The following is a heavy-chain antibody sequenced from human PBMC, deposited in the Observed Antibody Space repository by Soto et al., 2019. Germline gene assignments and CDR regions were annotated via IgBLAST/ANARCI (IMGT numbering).Heavy chain of an antibody. CDR2: ISGSGGST. CDR3: AKDPLRGIVVVPADTWGPDAFDI. CDR1: GFTFSSYA. Sequence: GGSLRLSCAASGFTFSSYAMSWVRQAPGKGLEWVSAISGSGGSTYYADSVKGRFTISRDNSKNTLYLQMNSLRAEDTAVYYCAKDPLRGIVVVPADTWGPDAFDIWGQGTMVTVSS. J-gene: IGHJ3*02. D-gene: IGHD2-2*01. V-gene: IGHV3-23*01.